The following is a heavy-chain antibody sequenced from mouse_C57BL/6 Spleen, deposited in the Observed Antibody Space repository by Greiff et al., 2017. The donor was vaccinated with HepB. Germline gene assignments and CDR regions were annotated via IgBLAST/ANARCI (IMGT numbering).Heavy chain of an antibody. J-gene: IGHJ2*01. D-gene: IGHD2-3*01. Sequence: VKLQQPGAELVRPGSSVKLSCKASGYTFTSYWMHWVKQRPIQGLEWIGNIDPSDSETHYNQKFKDKATLTVDKSSSTAYMQLSSLTSEDSAVYYCARGNDGYYDYWGQGTTLTVSS. V-gene: IGHV1-52*01. CDR2: IDPSDSET. CDR3: ARGNDGYYDY. CDR1: GYTFTSYW.